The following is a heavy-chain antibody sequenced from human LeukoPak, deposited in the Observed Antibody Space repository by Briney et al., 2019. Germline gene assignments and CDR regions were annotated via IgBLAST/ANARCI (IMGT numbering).Heavy chain of an antibody. Sequence: KASETLSLTCSVSGGSITNFFWTWIRQPAGKGLEYIGRIYASGSIDYNPSLKSRVTMSVDTSNNQFSLNLTSVTAADTALYFCARSARFNYFYMDVWGKGTSVTVS. CDR2: IYASGSI. V-gene: IGHV4-4*07. CDR3: ARSARFNYFYMDV. CDR1: GGSITNFF. J-gene: IGHJ6*03. D-gene: IGHD2-15*01.